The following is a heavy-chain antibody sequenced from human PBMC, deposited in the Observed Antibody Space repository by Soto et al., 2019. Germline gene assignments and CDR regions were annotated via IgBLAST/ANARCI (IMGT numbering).Heavy chain of an antibody. V-gene: IGHV3-33*01. CDR1: GFSFSESG. CDR3: ETFLAVAGTHH. J-gene: IGHJ1*01. CDR2: IWYDGSET. Sequence: QVQLVESGGGVVQPGKSLRLSCAASGFSFSESGMEWVRQAPGKGLEWAAAIWYDGSETYYGDSVKGRFTIPRDNSKNTLYLQMRVLRAGDTAVYYCETFLAVAGTHHWGQGTLVTVSS. D-gene: IGHD6-13*01.